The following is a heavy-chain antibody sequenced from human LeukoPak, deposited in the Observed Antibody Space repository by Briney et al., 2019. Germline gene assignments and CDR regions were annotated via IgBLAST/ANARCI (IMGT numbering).Heavy chain of an antibody. CDR1: GFTFDDYA. CDR2: ISWEGGST. Sequence: PGGSLRLSCEASGFTFDDYAMHWVRQAPGKGLEWVSLISWEGGSTYYSDSVKGRFTISRDNSKNSLYLQMNSLRVEDTALYFCAKDMSKWLSLGDDAFDIWGQGTMVTVSS. CDR3: AKDMSKWLSLGDDAFDI. V-gene: IGHV3-43D*03. J-gene: IGHJ3*02. D-gene: IGHD2-15*01.